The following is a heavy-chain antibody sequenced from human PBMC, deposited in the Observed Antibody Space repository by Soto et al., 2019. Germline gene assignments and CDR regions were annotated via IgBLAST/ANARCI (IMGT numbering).Heavy chain of an antibody. V-gene: IGHV1-46*01. J-gene: IGHJ2*01. D-gene: IGHD3-22*01. CDR1: GYTFTSYY. Sequence: VASVKVSCKASGYTFTSYYMHWVRQAPGQGLEWMGWINPSGGSTIYAQKFEGRVTMTRDTSTSTVYMELSRLRSEDTTVNYCERDRGYYDSLRGGYFDLWGRGTLVTVSS. CDR3: ERDRGYYDSLRGGYFDL. CDR2: INPSGGST.